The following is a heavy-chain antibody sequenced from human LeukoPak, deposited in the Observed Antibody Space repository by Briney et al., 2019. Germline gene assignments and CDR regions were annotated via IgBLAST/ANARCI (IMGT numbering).Heavy chain of an antibody. CDR1: GGSFSGYY. CDR2: INHSGST. J-gene: IGHJ5*02. CDR3: ARHKRVADTPKVQPGWFDP. Sequence: SETLSLTCAVYGGSFSGYYWSWIRQPPGKGLEWIGEINHSGSTNYNPSLKSRVTISVDTSKNQFSLKLSSVTAADTAVYYCARHKRVADTPKVQPGWFDPWGQGTLVTVSS. V-gene: IGHV4-34*01. D-gene: IGHD1-14*01.